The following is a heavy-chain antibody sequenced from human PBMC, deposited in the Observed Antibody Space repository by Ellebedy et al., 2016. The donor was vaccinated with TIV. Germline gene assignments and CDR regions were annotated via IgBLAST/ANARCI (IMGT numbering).Heavy chain of an antibody. D-gene: IGHD3-3*01. CDR1: GFTFSSYG. V-gene: IGHV3-33*01. J-gene: IGHJ6*02. Sequence: GESLKISXAASGFTFSSYGMHWVRQAPGKGLEWVAVIWYDGSNKYYADSVKGRFTISRDNSKSTLYLQMNSLRAEDTAVYYCARDDHSDFWRTYGTYDHYYVMDVWGHGTTVTVSS. CDR3: ARDDHSDFWRTYGTYDHYYVMDV. CDR2: IWYDGSNK.